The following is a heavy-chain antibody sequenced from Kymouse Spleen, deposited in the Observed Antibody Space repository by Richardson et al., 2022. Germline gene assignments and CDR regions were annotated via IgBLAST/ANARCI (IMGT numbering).Heavy chain of an antibody. V-gene: IGHV4-34*01. D-gene: IGHD5-18,IGHD5-18*01. CDR1: GGSFSGYY. CDR3: ASRGYSYGLNWFDP. J-gene: IGHJ5*02. Sequence: QVQLQQWGAGLLKPSETLSLTCAVYGGSFSGYYWSWIRQPPGKGLEWIGEINHSGSTNYNPSLKSRVTISVDTSKNQFSLKLSSVTAADTAVYYCASRGYSYGLNWFDPWGQGTLVTVSS. CDR2: INHSGST.